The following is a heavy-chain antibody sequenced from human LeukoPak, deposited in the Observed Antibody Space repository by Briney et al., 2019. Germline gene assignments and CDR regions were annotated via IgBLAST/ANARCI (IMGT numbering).Heavy chain of an antibody. J-gene: IGHJ4*02. CDR3: ANSDA. CDR1: GFTFDDYA. CDR2: ISWNSGSI. D-gene: IGHD3-10*01. Sequence: GRSLRLSCAASGFTFDDYAMHWVRQAPGKGLEWVSGISWNSGSIGYADSVKGRFTISRDNAKNSLYLQMNSLRAEDTALHYCANSDAWGQGTLVTVSS. V-gene: IGHV3-9*01.